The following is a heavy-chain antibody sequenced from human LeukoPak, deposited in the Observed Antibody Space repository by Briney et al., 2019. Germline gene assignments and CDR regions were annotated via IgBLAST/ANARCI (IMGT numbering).Heavy chain of an antibody. D-gene: IGHD1-26*01. J-gene: IGHJ4*02. CDR2: INYDGNEK. CDR3: ARVSVGATNYFDF. V-gene: IGHV3-7*04. CDR1: GFTFSSYW. Sequence: PGGSLRLSCAASGFTFSSYWMSWVRQAPGKGLEWVANINYDGNEKYSVDSVKGRFTISRDNARNSLYLQMNSLGAEDTAVYYCARVSVGATNYFDFWGQGTLVTVSS.